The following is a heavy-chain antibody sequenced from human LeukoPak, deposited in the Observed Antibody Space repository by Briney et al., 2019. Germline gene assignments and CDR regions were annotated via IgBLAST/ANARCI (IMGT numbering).Heavy chain of an antibody. J-gene: IGHJ4*02. D-gene: IGHD6-13*01. CDR1: GGSISSYY. CDR2: IYYSGST. CDR3: ARERAAAGIDY. Sequence: SETLSLTCTVSGGSISSYYWSWIRQPPGKGLEWIGYIYYSGSTNYNPSLKSRVTISVDTSKNQFSLKLSSVTAPDTAVYYCARERAAAGIDYWGQGTLVTDSS. V-gene: IGHV4-59*01.